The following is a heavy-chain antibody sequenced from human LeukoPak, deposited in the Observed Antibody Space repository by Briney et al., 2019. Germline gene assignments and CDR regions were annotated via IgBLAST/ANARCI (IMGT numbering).Heavy chain of an antibody. CDR1: GHTFTGYY. Sequence: SVKLCCKASGHTFTGYYTHWVRQAPRQGLEWRGWSNPNSGGSNYAQKFQGRVTMTSTTSISTAYMELSRLRSDDTDVYYCARERSSGSYFSYWGQGTLVTVSS. V-gene: IGHV1-2*02. J-gene: IGHJ4*02. CDR2: SNPNSGGS. D-gene: IGHD1-26*01. CDR3: ARERSSGSYFSY.